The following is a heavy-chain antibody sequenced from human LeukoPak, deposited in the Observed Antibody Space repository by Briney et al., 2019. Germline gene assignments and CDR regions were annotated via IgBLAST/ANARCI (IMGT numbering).Heavy chain of an antibody. CDR2: IHYTGST. Sequence: SETLSLTCTVSGDSISSSSYYWVWLRQPPGKGLEWIATIHYTGSTYYNPSLKSRVTISVDTSKNQFSLKLSSVTAADTAVYYCARGLGWGLLDYWGQGTLVTVSS. V-gene: IGHV4-39*01. CDR1: GDSISSSSYY. CDR3: ARGLGWGLLDY. J-gene: IGHJ4*02. D-gene: IGHD4-23*01.